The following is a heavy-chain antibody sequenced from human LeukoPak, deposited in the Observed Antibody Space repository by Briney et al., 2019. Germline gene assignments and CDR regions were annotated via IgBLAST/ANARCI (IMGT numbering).Heavy chain of an antibody. CDR3: AKVAKYYYGSETYYFFEH. V-gene: IGHV3-7*01. Sequence: GGSLRLSCAASGFTFTTYWMSWVRQAPGKGLEWVANIKQDGTEKHYVDSVKGRFTISRDKTTNSLYLQMNSLRVEDTAVYYCAKVAKYYYGSETYYFFEHWGQGTPVTASS. CDR1: GFTFTTYW. CDR2: IKQDGTEK. D-gene: IGHD3-10*01. J-gene: IGHJ4*02.